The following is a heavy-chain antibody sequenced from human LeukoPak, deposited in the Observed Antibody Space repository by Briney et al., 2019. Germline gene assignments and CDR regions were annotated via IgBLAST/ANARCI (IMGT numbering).Heavy chain of an antibody. Sequence: GGSLRLSCAASGFTFSSYAMSWVRQAPGKGLEWVSAFSGGGGGTYYADSVKGRFTVSRDNSKNTLYLQMISLRAEDTAVYYCAKRGHYDSSGSYAPFDYWGQGTLVSVSS. CDR2: FSGGGGGT. J-gene: IGHJ4*02. CDR1: GFTFSSYA. V-gene: IGHV3-23*01. D-gene: IGHD3-22*01. CDR3: AKRGHYDSSGSYAPFDY.